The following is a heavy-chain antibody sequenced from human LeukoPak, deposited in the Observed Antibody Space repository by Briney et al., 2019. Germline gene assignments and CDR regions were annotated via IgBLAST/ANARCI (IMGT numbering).Heavy chain of an antibody. CDR1: GFTFSSYA. D-gene: IGHD6-13*01. J-gene: IGHJ4*02. V-gene: IGHV3-30*04. Sequence: GGSLRLSCAASGFTFSSYAMHWVRQAPGKGLEWVAVISYDGSNKYYADSVKGRFTISRDNAKNSLYLQMNSLRAEDTAVYYCARDRSSWPFDYWGQGTLVTVSS. CDR2: ISYDGSNK. CDR3: ARDRSSWPFDY.